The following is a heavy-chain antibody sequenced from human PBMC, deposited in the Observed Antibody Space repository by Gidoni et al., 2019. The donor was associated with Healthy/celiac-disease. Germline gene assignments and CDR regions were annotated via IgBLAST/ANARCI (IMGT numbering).Heavy chain of an antibody. J-gene: IGHJ5*02. V-gene: IGHV4-39*01. CDR1: GVAISSSSYY. CDR2: IYYSGSI. Sequence: QLQLQGSGPGLVKHSETLSLACRVTGVAISSSSYYWGWIRQPPGKGREWIGSIYYSGSIYYNPSLKSRVTISVDTSKNQFSLKLSSVTAADTAVYYCARTSNDWFDPWGQGTLVTVSS. CDR3: ARTSNDWFDP.